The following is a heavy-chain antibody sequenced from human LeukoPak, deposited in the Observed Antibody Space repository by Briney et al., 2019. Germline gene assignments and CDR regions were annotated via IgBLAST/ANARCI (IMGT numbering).Heavy chain of an antibody. J-gene: IGHJ6*03. Sequence: GESLKISCKASGYTFTNYWIAWVRQMPGKGLEWMGIIYPDDSDTRYSPSFQGQVTISADKSISTAYLQWSSLKASDTAMYYCARLAYCSNDVCYSNYYYSMDVWGKGTTVTVSS. D-gene: IGHD2-8*01. CDR1: GYTFTNYW. V-gene: IGHV5-51*01. CDR2: IYPDDSDT. CDR3: ARLAYCSNDVCYSNYYYSMDV.